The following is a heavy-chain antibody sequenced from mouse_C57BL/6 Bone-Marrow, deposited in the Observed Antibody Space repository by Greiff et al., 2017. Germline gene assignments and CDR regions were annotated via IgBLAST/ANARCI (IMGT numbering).Heavy chain of an antibody. CDR1: GFNIKDDY. V-gene: IGHV14-4*01. Sequence: EVQLVESGAELVRPGASVKLSCTASGFNIKDDYMHWVKQRPEQGLEWIGWIDPENGDTEYASKFQGKATITADTSSNTAYLQLSSLTSEDTAVYYCTNYGWFAYWGQGTLVTVSA. CDR3: TNYGWFAY. CDR2: IDPENGDT. D-gene: IGHD2-4*01. J-gene: IGHJ3*01.